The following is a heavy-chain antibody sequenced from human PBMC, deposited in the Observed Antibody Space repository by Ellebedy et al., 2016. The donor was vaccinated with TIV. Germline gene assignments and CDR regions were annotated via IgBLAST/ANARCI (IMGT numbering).Heavy chain of an antibody. CDR1: GGSISSSSYY. D-gene: IGHD1-1*01. V-gene: IGHV4-39*01. CDR3: ARLFRGTDGMDV. CDR2: IYYSGST. J-gene: IGHJ6*02. Sequence: MPSETLSLTCTVSGGSISSSSYYWGWIRQPPGKGLEWIGSIYYSGSTYYNPSLKSRVTISVDTSKNQFSLKLSSVTAADTAVYYCARLFRGTDGMDVWGQGTTVTVSS.